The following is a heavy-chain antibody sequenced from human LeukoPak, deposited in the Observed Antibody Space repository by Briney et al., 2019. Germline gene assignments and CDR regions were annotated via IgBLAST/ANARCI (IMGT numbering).Heavy chain of an antibody. J-gene: IGHJ4*02. CDR1: GYNFNTYW. V-gene: IGHV5-51*01. CDR2: IYPSDSDT. D-gene: IGHD3-22*01. CDR3: ARTIAFYYDSSSYMDF. Sequence: GESLQISCKASGYNFNTYWIGWVRQMPGKGLEGMGIIYPSDSDTRYGPAFQGQVTISADKSISTAYLQWSSLKASDTAMYFCARTIAFYYDSSSYMDFWGQGTLVIVSS.